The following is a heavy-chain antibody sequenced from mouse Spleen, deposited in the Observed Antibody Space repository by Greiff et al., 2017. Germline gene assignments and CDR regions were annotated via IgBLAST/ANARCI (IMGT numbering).Heavy chain of an antibody. V-gene: IGHV1-64*01. Sequence: VKLMESGAELVKPGASVKLSCKASGYTFTSYWMHWVKQRPGQGLEWIGMIHPNSGSTNYNEKFKSKATLTVDKSSSTAYMQLSSLTSEDSAVYYCARDWDDWYFDVWGAGTTVTVSS. CDR2: IHPNSGST. CDR3: ARDWDDWYFDV. CDR1: GYTFTSYW. D-gene: IGHD4-1*01. J-gene: IGHJ1*01.